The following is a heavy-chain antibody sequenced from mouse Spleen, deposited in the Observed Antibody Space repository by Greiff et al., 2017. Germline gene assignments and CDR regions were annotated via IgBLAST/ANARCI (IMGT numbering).Heavy chain of an antibody. CDR1: GFNIKDYY. J-gene: IGHJ3*01. D-gene: IGHD4-1*02. Sequence: EVKLMESGAELVKPGASVKLSCTASGFNIKDYYMHWVKQRTEQGLEWIGRIDPEDGETKYAPKFQGKATITADTSSNTAYLQLSSLTSEDTAVYYCAFNWEGAWFAYWGQGTLVTVSA. CDR3: AFNWEGAWFAY. CDR2: IDPEDGET. V-gene: IGHV14-2*01.